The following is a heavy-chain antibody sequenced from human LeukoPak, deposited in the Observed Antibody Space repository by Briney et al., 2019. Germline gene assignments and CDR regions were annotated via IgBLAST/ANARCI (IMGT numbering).Heavy chain of an antibody. Sequence: DSVKVSCTASGYTFTGYYMHWVRQPPGQGLEWMGWINPNSGGTNYAQKFQGRVTMTRDTSISTAYMELSRLRSDDTAVYYCARDPAYYYDSSGYTVYWGQGTLVTVSS. D-gene: IGHD3-22*01. J-gene: IGHJ4*02. CDR3: ARDPAYYYDSSGYTVY. CDR2: INPNSGGT. V-gene: IGHV1-2*02. CDR1: GYTFTGYY.